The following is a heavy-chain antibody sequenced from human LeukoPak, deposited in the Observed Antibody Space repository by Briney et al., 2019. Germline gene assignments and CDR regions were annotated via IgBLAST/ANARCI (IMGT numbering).Heavy chain of an antibody. V-gene: IGHV3-9*01. J-gene: IGHJ4*02. CDR2: ISWNSGSI. D-gene: IGHD6-25*01. CDR3: AKDMRLDY. Sequence: GGSLRLSCAASGFTFDDYAMHWVRQAPGKGLEWVSGISWNSGSIGYADSVKGRFTISRDNAKNSLYLQMNSLRAEDTALYYCAKDMRLDYWGQGTLVTVSS. CDR1: GFTFDDYA.